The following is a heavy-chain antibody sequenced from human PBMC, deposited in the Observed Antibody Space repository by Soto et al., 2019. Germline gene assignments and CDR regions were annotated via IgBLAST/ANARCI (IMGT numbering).Heavy chain of an antibody. CDR1: GFTFSHYG. J-gene: IGHJ6*02. V-gene: IGHV3-30*03. D-gene: IGHD3-3*01. Sequence: GGSLRLSCTASGFTFSHYGMHWVRQAPGKGLEWVAVTSYDGSNKYYADSVKGRFTISRDNSKNTLYLQMNSLRAEDTAVYYCARVMVIIVLDAVDVWGLGTTVTVSS. CDR3: ARVMVIIVLDAVDV. CDR2: TSYDGSNK.